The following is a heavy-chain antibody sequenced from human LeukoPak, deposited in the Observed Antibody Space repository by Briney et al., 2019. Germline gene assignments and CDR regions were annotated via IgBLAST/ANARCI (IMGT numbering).Heavy chain of an antibody. CDR1: GYTFTSYD. J-gene: IGHJ4*02. D-gene: IGHD5-12*01. V-gene: IGHV1-8*01. CDR2: MNPNSGNT. Sequence: ASVKVSCKASGYTFTSYDINWVRQATGQGLEWMGWMNPNSGNTGYAQKFQGRVTMTRNTSISTAYMELSSLRSEDTAVYYCARGRRGYSGYEKTYYFDYWGQGTLVTVSS. CDR3: ARGRRGYSGYEKTYYFDY.